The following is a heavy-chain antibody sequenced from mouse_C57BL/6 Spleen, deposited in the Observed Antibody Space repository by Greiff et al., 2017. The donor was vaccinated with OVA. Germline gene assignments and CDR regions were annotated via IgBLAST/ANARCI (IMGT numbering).Heavy chain of an antibody. CDR2: IYPGSGNT. Sequence: VKLMESGAELVRPGASVKLSCKASGYTFTDYYINWVKQRPGQGLEWIARIYPGSGNTYYNEKFKGKATLTAEKSSSTAYMQLSSLTSEDSAVYFCAAPFTTVVATGFDYWGQGTTLTVSS. D-gene: IGHD1-1*01. V-gene: IGHV1-76*01. J-gene: IGHJ2*01. CDR1: GYTFTDYY. CDR3: AAPFTTVVATGFDY.